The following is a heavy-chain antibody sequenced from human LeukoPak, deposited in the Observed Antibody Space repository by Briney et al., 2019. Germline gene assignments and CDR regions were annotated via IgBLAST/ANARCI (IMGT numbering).Heavy chain of an antibody. J-gene: IGHJ5*02. Sequence: SETLSLTCTVSGGSISSYYWSWIRQPAGKGLEWIGRIYTSGSTNYNPSLKSRVTMSVGTSKNQFSLKLTSVTAADTAVYYCTRSSTYFGSFDPWGQGTLVTVSS. D-gene: IGHD3-10*01. V-gene: IGHV4-4*07. CDR2: IYTSGST. CDR3: TRSSTYFGSFDP. CDR1: GGSISSYY.